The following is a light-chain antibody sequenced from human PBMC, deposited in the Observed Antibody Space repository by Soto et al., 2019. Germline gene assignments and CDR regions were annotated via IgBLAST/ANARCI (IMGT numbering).Light chain of an antibody. J-gene: IGLJ1*01. Sequence: QSALTQPASVSGSPGQSFTISCTGTISDVAGYNYVSWYQQHPGKPPKLMIFEVSNRPSGVSPRFSGSKSGNTASLTISGLQAEDEADYYCSSYTSSSTLGVFGTGTKLTVL. CDR3: SSYTSSSTLGV. V-gene: IGLV2-14*01. CDR1: ISDVAGYNY. CDR2: EVS.